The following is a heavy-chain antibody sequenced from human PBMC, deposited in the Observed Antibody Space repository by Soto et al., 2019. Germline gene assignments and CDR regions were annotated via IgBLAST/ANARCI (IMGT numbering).Heavy chain of an antibody. V-gene: IGHV1-18*04. CDR3: ATYHSDYDFWSGYYGPNAFDI. CDR1: GYTFTSYG. D-gene: IGHD3-3*01. Sequence: ASVKVSCKASGYTFTSYGISWVRQATGQGLEWMGWISAYNGNTNYAQKLQGRVTMTTDTSTSTAYMELRSLRSDDTAVYYCATYHSDYDFWSGYYGPNAFDIWGQGTMVTVSS. CDR2: ISAYNGNT. J-gene: IGHJ3*02.